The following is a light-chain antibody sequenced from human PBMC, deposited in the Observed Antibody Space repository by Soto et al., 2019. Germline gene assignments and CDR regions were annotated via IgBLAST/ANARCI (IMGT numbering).Light chain of an antibody. J-gene: IGKJ1*01. Sequence: EIVMTQSPATLSVSPGERATLSCRASQSVSSNLAWYQQKPGQAPRLLIYGASTRTTGIPTRFSGSGSGTEFTLIISGQQSEDFAIYYCQQYNNWRQFGQGTKVEIK. CDR2: GAS. V-gene: IGKV3-15*01. CDR3: QQYNNWRQ. CDR1: QSVSSN.